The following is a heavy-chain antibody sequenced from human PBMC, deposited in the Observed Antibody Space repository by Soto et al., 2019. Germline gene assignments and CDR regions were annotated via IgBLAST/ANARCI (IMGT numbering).Heavy chain of an antibody. CDR1: GDSFSGYY. Sequence: QVQLQESGPGLVKPSDTLSLTCTVSGDSFSGYYWSWIRQPAGKGLEWIGRVYTSGSTDYNPSLTSRVTVSVDTSKNQFSLKLRFVTAADTAMYYCAREARETVGDGYWCDPWGQGTLVPVSS. V-gene: IGHV4-4*07. D-gene: IGHD2-21*02. CDR3: AREARETVGDGYWCDP. J-gene: IGHJ5*02. CDR2: VYTSGST.